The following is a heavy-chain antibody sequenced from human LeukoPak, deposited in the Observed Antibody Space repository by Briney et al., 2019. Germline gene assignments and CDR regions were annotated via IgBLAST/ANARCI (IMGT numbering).Heavy chain of an antibody. D-gene: IGHD3-9*01. CDR2: IIPIFGIA. CDR1: GGTFSSYA. J-gene: IGHJ4*02. CDR3: ARGVDILTGYYPAYDY. V-gene: IGHV1-69*04. Sequence: SVKVSCKASGGTFSSYAISWVRQAPGQGLEWMGRIIPIFGIANYAQKFQGRVTITADKSTSTAYMELSSLRSEDTAVYYCARGVDILTGYYPAYDYWGQGTLVTVSS.